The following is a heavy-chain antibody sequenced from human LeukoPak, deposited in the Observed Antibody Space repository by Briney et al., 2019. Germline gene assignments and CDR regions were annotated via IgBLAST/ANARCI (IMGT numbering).Heavy chain of an antibody. CDR2: TRNKANGYTT. CDR1: GFTFSDHY. Sequence: GSLRLSCAASGFTFSDHYMDWVRQAPGEGLEWVGRTRNKANGYTTEYAASVKGRFTISRDDSKGVAYLQMNSLKTEDTAVYYCTRDQTPYYWGQGTLVTVSS. V-gene: IGHV3-72*01. CDR3: TRDQTPYY. J-gene: IGHJ4*02.